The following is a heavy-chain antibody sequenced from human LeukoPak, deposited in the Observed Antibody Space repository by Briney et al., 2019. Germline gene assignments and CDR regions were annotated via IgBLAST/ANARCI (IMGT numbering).Heavy chain of an antibody. D-gene: IGHD3-10*01. Sequence: PGRSLRLSCAASGFTFSSYEMNWVRQAPGKGLEWISYMSSGGTTIYYADSVKGRFTISRDNAKNSLYLQMNSLRAEDTAVYYCATLRGSDYWGQGTLVTVSS. CDR3: ATLRGSDY. V-gene: IGHV3-48*03. J-gene: IGHJ4*02. CDR1: GFTFSSYE. CDR2: MSSGGTTI.